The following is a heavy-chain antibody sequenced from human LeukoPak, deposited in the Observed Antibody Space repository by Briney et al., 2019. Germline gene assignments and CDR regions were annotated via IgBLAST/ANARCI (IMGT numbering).Heavy chain of an antibody. J-gene: IGHJ6*04. D-gene: IGHD3-22*01. CDR2: ISGSGHDI. Sequence: PGGSLRLSCAASGFTFSDSYMTWVRQAPGKGGEWVAYISGSGHDINYSDSVKGRFTLSRDNAKNSLYLQMNSVRAEDTAVYYGAAFGITMIVGVWGKGTTVTISS. V-gene: IGHV3-11*04. CDR1: GFTFSDSY. CDR3: AAFGITMIVGV.